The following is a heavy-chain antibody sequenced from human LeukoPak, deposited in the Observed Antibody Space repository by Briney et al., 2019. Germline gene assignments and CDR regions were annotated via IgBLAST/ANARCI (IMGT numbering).Heavy chain of an antibody. V-gene: IGHV3-9*01. Sequence: GGSLRLSCAGSGFIFNNYAMHWVRQPPGKGLEWVSGISWNSGSIDYADSVKGRFTISRGNAKNSLYLQMNSLRVEDTAFYYCAKDNRRHYTSGPNPDSLHWGQGALVTVSS. CDR3: AKDNRRHYTSGPNPDSLH. CDR2: ISWNSGSI. J-gene: IGHJ4*02. D-gene: IGHD6-19*01. CDR1: GFIFNNYA.